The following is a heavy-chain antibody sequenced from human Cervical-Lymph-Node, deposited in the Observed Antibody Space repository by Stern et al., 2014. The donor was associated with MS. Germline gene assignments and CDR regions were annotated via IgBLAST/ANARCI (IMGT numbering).Heavy chain of an antibody. CDR2: ISFDGAKA. D-gene: IGHD6-19*01. Sequence: VQLVESGGGVVQPGRSLRLSCSPSGFAFSTYGMHWVRQAPGKGLEGVALISFDGAKAYYADSVKGRFTISRDNPKNTLYLQMKSLGGEDTAVYYCARGSDWYPLDYWGQGTLVTVSS. CDR3: ARGSDWYPLDY. J-gene: IGHJ4*02. V-gene: IGHV3-30*03. CDR1: GFAFSTYG.